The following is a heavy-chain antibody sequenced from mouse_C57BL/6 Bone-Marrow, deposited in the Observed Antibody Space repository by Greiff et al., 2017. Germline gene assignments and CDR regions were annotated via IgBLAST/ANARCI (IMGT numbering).Heavy chain of an antibody. CDR2: IWRGGST. J-gene: IGHJ4*01. CDR1: GFSLTSYG. CDR3: AKLPLYAMDY. V-gene: IGHV2-2*01. D-gene: IGHD1-1*01. Sequence: VQLQQSGPGLVQPSQSLSITCTVSGFSLTSYGVHWVRQSPGKGLEWLGVIWRGGSTDYNAAFISRLGISKDNSKSQVFFKMNSLQADDTAIYYCAKLPLYAMDYWGQGTSVTVSS.